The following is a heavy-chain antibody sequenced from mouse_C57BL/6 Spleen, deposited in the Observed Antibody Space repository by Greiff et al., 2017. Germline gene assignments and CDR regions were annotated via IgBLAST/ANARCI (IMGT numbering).Heavy chain of an antibody. CDR3: ARYGGNPYYYAMDY. CDR1: GYAFTNYL. Sequence: VQLQQSGAELVRPGTSVKVSCKASGYAFTNYLIEWVKQRPGQGLEWIGVINPGSGGTNYNEKFKGKATLTADKSSSTAYMQLSSLTSEDSAVYFCARYGGNPYYYAMDYWGQGTSVTVSS. J-gene: IGHJ4*01. CDR2: INPGSGGT. D-gene: IGHD1-1*01. V-gene: IGHV1-54*01.